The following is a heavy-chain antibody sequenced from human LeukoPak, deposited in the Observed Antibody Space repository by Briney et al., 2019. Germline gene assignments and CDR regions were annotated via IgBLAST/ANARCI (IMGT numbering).Heavy chain of an antibody. CDR1: GGSISTYY. Sequence: PSETLSLTCTVSGGSISTYYWNWIRQSPGKGLEWIGYMYYSGSTNYNPSLKSRVTISVDTSKNESSLKLSSVTAADTAVYYCARTPATTWTNQFDYWGQGTLVTVSS. V-gene: IGHV4-59*01. CDR2: MYYSGST. J-gene: IGHJ4*02. D-gene: IGHD4-17*01. CDR3: ARTPATTWTNQFDY.